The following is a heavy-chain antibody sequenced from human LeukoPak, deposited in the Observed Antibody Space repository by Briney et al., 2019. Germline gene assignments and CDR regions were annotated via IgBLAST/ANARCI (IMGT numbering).Heavy chain of an antibody. J-gene: IGHJ6*02. CDR3: ARDLEGSSKRPYYYGMDV. V-gene: IGHV3-53*01. Sequence: PGGSLRLSCAASGFTVGSNYMSWVRQAPGKGLEWVSVIYSGGSTYYADSVKGRFTISRDNSKNTLYLQMNSLRAEDTAVYYCARDLEGSSKRPYYYGMDVWGQGTTVTVSS. CDR1: GFTVGSNY. CDR2: IYSGGST.